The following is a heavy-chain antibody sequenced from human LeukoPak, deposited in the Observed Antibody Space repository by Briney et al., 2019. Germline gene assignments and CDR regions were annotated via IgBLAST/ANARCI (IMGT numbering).Heavy chain of an antibody. CDR1: GYTFTSYD. D-gene: IGHD5-18*01. CDR3: AIGRGYSYGLRSPISG. CDR2: MNPNSGNT. V-gene: IGHV1-8*01. Sequence: ASVKVSCKASGYTFTSYDINWVRQATGQGLEWMGWMNPNSGNTGYAQKFQGRVTITRNTSISTAYMELSSLRSEDTAVYYCAIGRGYSYGLRSPISGWGQGTLVTVSS. J-gene: IGHJ4*02.